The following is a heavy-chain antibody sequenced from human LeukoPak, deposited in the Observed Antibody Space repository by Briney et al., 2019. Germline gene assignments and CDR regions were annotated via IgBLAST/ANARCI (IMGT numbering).Heavy chain of an antibody. CDR3: ARDKSSNYEFWSVKNSGDNWFDP. CDR2: IYHSGST. V-gene: IGHV4-38-2*02. D-gene: IGHD3-3*01. J-gene: IGHJ5*02. CDR1: GYSISSGYY. Sequence: SETLSLTCTASGYSISSGYYWGWIRQPPGKGLEWIGSIYHSGSTYYNPSLKSRVTISVDTSKNQFSLKLSSVTAADTAVYYCARDKSSNYEFWSVKNSGDNWFDPWGQGTLVTVSS.